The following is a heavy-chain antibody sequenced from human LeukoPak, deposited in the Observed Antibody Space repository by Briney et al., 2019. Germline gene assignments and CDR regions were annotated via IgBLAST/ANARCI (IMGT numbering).Heavy chain of an antibody. Sequence: GASVKVSCKASGYTFTSYAMHWVRQAPGQRLEWMGWINAGNGNTKYSQKFQGRVTITRDTSASTAYMELSSLRSEDTAVYYCARVSTTVTTTPGGYYYGMDVWGQGTTVTVSS. CDR2: INAGNGNT. CDR3: ARVSTTVTTTPGGYYYGMDV. J-gene: IGHJ6*02. D-gene: IGHD4-17*01. CDR1: GYTFTSYA. V-gene: IGHV1-3*01.